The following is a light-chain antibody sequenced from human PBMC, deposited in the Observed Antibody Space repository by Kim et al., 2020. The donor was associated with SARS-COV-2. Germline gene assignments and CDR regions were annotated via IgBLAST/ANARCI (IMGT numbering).Light chain of an antibody. CDR3: QAWDSSTWV. CDR1: KLGDKY. CDR2: QDS. Sequence: SYELTQPPSVSVSPGQTASINCSGDKLGDKYACWYQQKPGQSPVLVIYQDSKRPSGIPERFSGSNSGNTATLTISGTQAMDEADYYCQAWDSSTWVFGGGTQLNV. J-gene: IGLJ3*02. V-gene: IGLV3-1*01.